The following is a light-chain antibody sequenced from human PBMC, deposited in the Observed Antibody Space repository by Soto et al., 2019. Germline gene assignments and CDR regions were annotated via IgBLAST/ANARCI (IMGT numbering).Light chain of an antibody. CDR2: GAS. V-gene: IGKV3-15*01. Sequence: EIVMTQSPGTLSVSPGERATLSCMASQSVSSNLAWYQQKPGQAPRLLIYGASTRATGIPASFSGSGSGTEFTLTISSLQSEDFAVYYCQQYNNWPLTFGGGTKVDIK. J-gene: IGKJ4*01. CDR3: QQYNNWPLT. CDR1: QSVSSN.